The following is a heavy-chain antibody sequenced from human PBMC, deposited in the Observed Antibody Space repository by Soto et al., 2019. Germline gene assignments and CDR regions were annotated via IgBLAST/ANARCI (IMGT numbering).Heavy chain of an antibody. Sequence: GGSLRLSCAASGFTFSSYGMHWVRQAPGKGLEWVAVISYGGSDKYYADSVKGRFTVSRDNSKNTLYMQMNSLKAEDTAVYYCATAYVYDFENSNYYRDAFDIWDQGTLVTVSS. V-gene: IGHV3-30*03. J-gene: IGHJ3*02. D-gene: IGHD3-22*01. CDR3: ATAYVYDFENSNYYRDAFDI. CDR2: ISYGGSDK. CDR1: GFTFSSYG.